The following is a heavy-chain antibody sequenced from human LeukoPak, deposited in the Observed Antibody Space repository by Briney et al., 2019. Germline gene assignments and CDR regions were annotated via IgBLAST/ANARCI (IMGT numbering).Heavy chain of an antibody. CDR1: GFTFSDYY. CDR2: ISGSGGST. V-gene: IGHV3-23*01. Sequence: PGGSLRLSCAASGFTFSDYYMSWIRQAPGKGLEWVSAISGSGGSTYYADSVKGRFTISRDNSKNTLYLQMNSLRAEDTAVYYCAKPWSQLLPGGYWGQGTLVTVSS. D-gene: IGHD2-2*01. J-gene: IGHJ4*02. CDR3: AKPWSQLLPGGY.